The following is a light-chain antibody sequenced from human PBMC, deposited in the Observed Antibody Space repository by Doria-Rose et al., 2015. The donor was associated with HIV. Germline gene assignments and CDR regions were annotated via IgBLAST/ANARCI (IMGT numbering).Light chain of an antibody. CDR3: QQSCCTPST. Sequence: DIRLTQSPSSLSASVGDRVTITCRASQSISSYLNWYQQKPGKAPKLLIYAASSLQSGVPSRFSGSGSETDFTLTIGSLQPEDFAAYYCQQSCCTPSTFGQGTKLEIK. J-gene: IGKJ2*02. V-gene: IGKV1-39*01. CDR1: QSISSY. CDR2: AAS.